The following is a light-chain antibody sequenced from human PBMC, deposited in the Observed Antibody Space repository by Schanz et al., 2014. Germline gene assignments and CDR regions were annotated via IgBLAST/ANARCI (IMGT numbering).Light chain of an antibody. J-gene: IGKJ4*01. Sequence: APRLLMYGASSRATGIPDRFTGSGSGTDFTLTISRLEPEDFAVYYCQQYGSSPPRLIFGGGTKVEIK. CDR3: QQYGSSPPRLI. CDR2: GAS. V-gene: IGKV3-20*01.